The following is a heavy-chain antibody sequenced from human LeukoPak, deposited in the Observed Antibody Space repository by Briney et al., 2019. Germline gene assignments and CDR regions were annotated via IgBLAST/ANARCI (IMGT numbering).Heavy chain of an antibody. D-gene: IGHD1-26*01. V-gene: IGHV3-74*01. Sequence: GSLRLSCAASGFTFSNYWMHWVRQAPGKGLVWVSRINSDGSSTSYADSVKGRFTISRDNAKNTLYLQMNSLRAEDTAVYYCARSGRYYYYGMDVWGQGTTVTVSS. J-gene: IGHJ6*02. CDR3: ARSGRYYYYGMDV. CDR1: GFTFSNYW. CDR2: INSDGSST.